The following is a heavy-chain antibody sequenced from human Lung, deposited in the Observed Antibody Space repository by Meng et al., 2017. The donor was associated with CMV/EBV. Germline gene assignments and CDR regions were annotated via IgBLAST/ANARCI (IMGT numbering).Heavy chain of an antibody. D-gene: IGHD3-3*01. CDR3: ARAGTDYDFWSGYFGSWFDP. V-gene: IGHV4-39*07. CDR1: GGSISSSSYY. CDR2: IYYSGST. Sequence: SETLSLTCTVSGGSISSSSYYWGWIRQPPGKGLEWIGSIYYSGSTYYNPSLKSRVTISVDTSKNQFSLKLSSVTAADTAVYYCARAGTDYDFWSGYFGSWFDPWGQGTLVTVSS. J-gene: IGHJ5*02.